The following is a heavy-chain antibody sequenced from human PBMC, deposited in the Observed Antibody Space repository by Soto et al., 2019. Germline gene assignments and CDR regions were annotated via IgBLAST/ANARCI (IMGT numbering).Heavy chain of an antibody. Sequence: QVQLQESGPGLVKPSETLSLTCTVSGGSISSYYWSWIRQPPGKGLEWIGYIYYSGSTNYNPSLKSRVTISVAKSKNQSSLTLSSVTAADTAVYYCARHYGGIRPHWYFDLWGRGTLVTVSS. CDR1: GGSISSYY. CDR2: IYYSGST. V-gene: IGHV4-59*08. J-gene: IGHJ2*01. CDR3: ARHYGGIRPHWYFDL. D-gene: IGHD3-10*01.